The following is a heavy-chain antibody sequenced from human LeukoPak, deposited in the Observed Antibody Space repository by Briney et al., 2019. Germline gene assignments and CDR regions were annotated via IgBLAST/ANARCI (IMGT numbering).Heavy chain of an antibody. CDR3: AKKRRRDGYNYVDY. V-gene: IGHV3-30*02. Sequence: PGGSLRLSCAASGFSFTTYGMHWVRQAPGKGLEWVAFIRYDGSNKYYADSVKGRFTISRDNSKNTLYLQMDSLRGDDTAVYYCAKKRRRDGYNYVDYWGQGTLVTVPS. CDR1: GFSFTTYG. J-gene: IGHJ4*02. D-gene: IGHD5-24*01. CDR2: IRYDGSNK.